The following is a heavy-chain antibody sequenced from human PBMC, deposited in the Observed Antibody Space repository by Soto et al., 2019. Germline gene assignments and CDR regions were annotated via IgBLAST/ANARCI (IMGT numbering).Heavy chain of an antibody. J-gene: IGHJ4*02. Sequence: EVQLLESGGGLVQPGGSLRLSCAASGFIFNAYALTWVPQAPGRGLEWVPAIGGSGGNTYYAASVKGRFTISRDNSKDTVDLEMNRLRVDDTAVYFCARVASDYINSADHWGQGILVTVSS. V-gene: IGHV3-23*01. CDR3: ARVASDYINSADH. D-gene: IGHD4-4*01. CDR1: GFIFNAYA. CDR2: IGGSGGNT.